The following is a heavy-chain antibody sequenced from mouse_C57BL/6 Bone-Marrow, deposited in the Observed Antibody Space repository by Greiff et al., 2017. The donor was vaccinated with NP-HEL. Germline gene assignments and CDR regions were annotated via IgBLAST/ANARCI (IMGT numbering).Heavy chain of an antibody. V-gene: IGHV1-82*01. CDR1: GYAFSSSW. D-gene: IGHD2-3*01. Sequence: VQLMESGPELVKPGASVKISCKASGYAFSSSWMNWVKQRPGKGLEWIGRIYPGDGDTNYNGKFKGKATLTADKSSSTAYMQLSSQTSEDSAVYFCARWEGYSDYWGRGTTLTVSS. J-gene: IGHJ2*01. CDR3: ARWEGYSDY. CDR2: IYPGDGDT.